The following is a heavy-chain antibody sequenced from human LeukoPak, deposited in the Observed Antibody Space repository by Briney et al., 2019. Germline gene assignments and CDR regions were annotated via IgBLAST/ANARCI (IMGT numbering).Heavy chain of an antibody. CDR1: GYTFTGYY. D-gene: IGHD3-22*01. CDR3: ARDLTMIVGLPGQRIYY. J-gene: IGHJ4*02. Sequence: ASVKVSCKASGYTFTGYYMHWVRQAPGQGLEWMGWINPNSGGTNYAQKFQGRVTMTRDTSISTAYMELSRLRSDDTAVYYCARDLTMIVGLPGQRIYYWGQGTLVTVSS. V-gene: IGHV1-2*02. CDR2: INPNSGGT.